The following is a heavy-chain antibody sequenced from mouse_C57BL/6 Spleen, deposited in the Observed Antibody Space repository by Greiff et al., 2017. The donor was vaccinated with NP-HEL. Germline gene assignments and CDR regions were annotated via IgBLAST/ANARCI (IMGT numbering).Heavy chain of an antibody. Sequence: EVQLVESGGGLVKPGGSLKLSCAASGFTFSDYGMHWVRQAPEKGLEWVAYISSGSSTIYYADTVKGRFTISRDNAKNTLFLQMTSLRSEDTAMYYCASLNWALYAMDYGGQGTSVTVSS. D-gene: IGHD4-1*01. CDR2: ISSGSSTI. J-gene: IGHJ4*01. CDR3: ASLNWALYAMDY. V-gene: IGHV5-17*01. CDR1: GFTFSDYG.